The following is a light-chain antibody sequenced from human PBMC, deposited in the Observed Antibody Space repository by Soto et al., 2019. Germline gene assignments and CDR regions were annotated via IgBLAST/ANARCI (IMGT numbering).Light chain of an antibody. V-gene: IGKV3-20*01. CDR3: QQYDNLHPHT. Sequence: EIVLTQSPGTLSLSPGESATLSCRASQTVRSNYLAWYQQKPGQAPRLLIYGASTRANGIPDRFSGSGSGIAFTLLISRLEPQDVAVYFCQQYDNLHPHTFGQGTKLEIK. J-gene: IGKJ2*01. CDR2: GAS. CDR1: QTVRSNY.